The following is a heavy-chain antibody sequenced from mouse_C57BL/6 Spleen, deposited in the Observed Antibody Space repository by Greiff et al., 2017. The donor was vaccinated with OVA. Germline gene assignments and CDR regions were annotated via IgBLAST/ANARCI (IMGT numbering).Heavy chain of an antibody. V-gene: IGHV5-17*01. CDR1: GFTFSDYG. CDR3: ARGDGSLYYAMDY. Sequence: EVKLVESGGGLVKPGGSLKLSCAASGFTFSDYGMHWVRQAPEKGLEWVAYISSGSSTIYYADTVKGRFTISRDNAKNTLFLQMTSLRSEDTAMYYCARGDGSLYYAMDYWGQGTSVTVSS. J-gene: IGHJ4*01. CDR2: ISSGSSTI. D-gene: IGHD2-3*01.